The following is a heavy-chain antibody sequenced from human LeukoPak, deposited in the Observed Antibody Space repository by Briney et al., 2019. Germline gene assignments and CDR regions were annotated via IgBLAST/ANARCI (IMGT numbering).Heavy chain of an antibody. CDR1: GFTVRSNY. D-gene: IGHD3-9*01. CDR2: IYGGGTT. J-gene: IGHJ5*02. CDR3: AKELGLTGLNWFDP. Sequence: GGSLRLSCAASGFTVRSNYMSCVRQAPGKGLEWDSVIYGGGTTNYADSVKGRFSISRDNSKNTLYLQMNSLRAEDTAVYYCAKELGLTGLNWFDPWGQGTLVTVSS. V-gene: IGHV3-66*01.